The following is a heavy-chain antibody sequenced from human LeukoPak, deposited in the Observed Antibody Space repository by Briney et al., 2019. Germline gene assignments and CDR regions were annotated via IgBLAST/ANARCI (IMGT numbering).Heavy chain of an antibody. D-gene: IGHD6-13*01. V-gene: IGHV1-24*01. CDR2: FDPEDGET. CDR3: ATAQGSWPDEAYYFDY. Sequence: ASVKVSCKASGGTFISYAISWVRQAPGKGLEWMGGFDPEDGETIYAQKFQGRVTMTEDTSTDTAYMELSSLRSEDTAVYYCATAQGSWPDEAYYFDYWGQGTLVTVSS. CDR1: GGTFISYA. J-gene: IGHJ4*02.